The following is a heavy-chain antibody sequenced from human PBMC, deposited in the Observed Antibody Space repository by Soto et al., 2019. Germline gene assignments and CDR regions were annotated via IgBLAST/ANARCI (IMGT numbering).Heavy chain of an antibody. CDR2: ISGSGGST. CDR1: GFTFSSYA. J-gene: IGHJ6*02. V-gene: IGHV3-23*01. CDR3: AKDPYYYYGMDV. Sequence: SGGSLRLSCAASGFTFSSYAMSWVRQAPGKGLEWVSAISGSGGSTYYADSVKGRFTISRDNSKNTLYLQMNSLRAEDTAVYYCAKDPYYYYGMDVWGQGTTVTVSS.